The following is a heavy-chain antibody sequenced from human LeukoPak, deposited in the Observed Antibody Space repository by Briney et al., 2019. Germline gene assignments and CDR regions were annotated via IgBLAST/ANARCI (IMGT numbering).Heavy chain of an antibody. D-gene: IGHD6-13*01. Sequence: GGSLRLSCAASGFNFSTYTMNWVRQAPGKGLEWVSAISGSGGSTYYADSVKGRFTISRDNSKNTLYLQMNSLRAEDTAVYYCAKGHSSSWYGQSWGQGTLVTVSS. J-gene: IGHJ5*02. CDR2: ISGSGGST. CDR1: GFNFSTYT. CDR3: AKGHSSSWYGQS. V-gene: IGHV3-23*01.